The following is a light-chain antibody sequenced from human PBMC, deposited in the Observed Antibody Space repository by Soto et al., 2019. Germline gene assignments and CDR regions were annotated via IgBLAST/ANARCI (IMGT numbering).Light chain of an antibody. J-gene: IGKJ5*01. V-gene: IGKV3-11*01. CDR3: QQYNSWPPIT. Sequence: EVVLTQSPATLSLSPGETATLSCRASQSISNYLAWYQHKPGQAPRLLIFDASNRATGIPDRFRGSGSGTEYTLTISSLQSEDFAVYYCQQYNSWPPITFGQGTRLEIK. CDR1: QSISNY. CDR2: DAS.